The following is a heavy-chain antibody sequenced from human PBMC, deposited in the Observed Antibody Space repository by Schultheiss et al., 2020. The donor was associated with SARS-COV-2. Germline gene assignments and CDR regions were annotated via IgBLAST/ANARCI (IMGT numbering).Heavy chain of an antibody. CDR2: INQDGSEK. CDR3: AKDSPVPTATDY. J-gene: IGHJ4*02. D-gene: IGHD5-18*01. V-gene: IGHV3-7*03. Sequence: GESLKISCVASGFTLSSYWMIWVRQAPGKGLEWVANINQDGSEKYYVDSVKGRFTISRDNAENSLDLQMNSLRAEDTAVYYCAKDSPVPTATDYWGQGTLVTVSS. CDR1: GFTLSSYW.